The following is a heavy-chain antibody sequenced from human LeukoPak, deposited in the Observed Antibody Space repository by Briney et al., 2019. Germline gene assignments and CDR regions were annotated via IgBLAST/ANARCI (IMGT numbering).Heavy chain of an antibody. CDR3: ARDVGATDAFDI. CDR1: GGTFSSYA. V-gene: IGHV1-69*01. J-gene: IGHJ3*02. Sequence: SVKVSCKASGGTFSSYAISWVRQAPGQGLEWMGGIIPIFGTANYAQKFQGRVTITADESTSTAYMEPSSLRSEDTTVYYCARDVGATDAFDIWGQGTMVTVSS. D-gene: IGHD1-26*01. CDR2: IIPIFGTA.